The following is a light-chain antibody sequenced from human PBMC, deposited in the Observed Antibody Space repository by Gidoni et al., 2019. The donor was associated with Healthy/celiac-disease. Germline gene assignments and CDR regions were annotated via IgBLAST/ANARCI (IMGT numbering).Light chain of an antibody. CDR3: QQYYSYPHT. V-gene: IGKV1-8*01. CDR1: QGISSY. J-gene: IGKJ4*01. Sequence: AIRMTQSPSSLSASTGDRVTITCRASQGISSYFAWYQQKPGKAPKLLIYAASTLQSGVPSRFSGSGYGTDFTLTISCLQSEDFATYYCQQYYSYPHTFGGGTKVEIK. CDR2: AAS.